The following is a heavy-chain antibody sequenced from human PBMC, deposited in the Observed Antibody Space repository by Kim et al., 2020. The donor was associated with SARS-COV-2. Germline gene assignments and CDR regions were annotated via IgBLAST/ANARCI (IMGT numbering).Heavy chain of an antibody. D-gene: IGHD3-9*01. J-gene: IGHJ4*02. CDR2: ISYDGSNK. CDR3: AREFFGAYRDILTGYARGPPDY. Sequence: GGSLRLSCAASGFTFSSYAMHWVRQAPGKGLEWVAVISYDGSNKYYADSVKGRFTISRDNSKNTLYLQMNSLRAEDTAVYYCAREFFGAYRDILTGYARGPPDYWGQGTLVTVSS. CDR1: GFTFSSYA. V-gene: IGHV3-30-3*01.